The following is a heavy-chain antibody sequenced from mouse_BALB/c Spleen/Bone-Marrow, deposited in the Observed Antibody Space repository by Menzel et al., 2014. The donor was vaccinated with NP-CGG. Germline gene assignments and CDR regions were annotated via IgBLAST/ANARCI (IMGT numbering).Heavy chain of an antibody. CDR3: ARLDGYYPYYAMDY. V-gene: IGHV1-80*01. J-gene: IGHJ4*01. D-gene: IGHD2-3*01. Sequence: QVQLQQPGAELVRPGSSVKISCKASGYAFSSYWMNWVKQRPGQGLEWIGQIYPGDGDTNYNGKFKGKATLTADKSSSTAYMQLSSLTSEDYAIYFCARLDGYYPYYAMDYWGQGTSVTVSS. CDR1: GYAFSSYW. CDR2: IYPGDGDT.